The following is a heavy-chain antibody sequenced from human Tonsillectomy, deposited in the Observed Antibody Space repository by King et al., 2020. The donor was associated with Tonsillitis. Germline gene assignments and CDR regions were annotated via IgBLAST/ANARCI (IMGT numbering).Heavy chain of an antibody. CDR3: AKDMEGAMGYFDY. D-gene: IGHD1-26*01. Sequence: QLVQSGGGLVQPGRSLRLSCAASGFTFDDYAMHWVRQAPGKGLEWVSGISLNSGSIGYADSVKGRFTISRDNAKNSLYLQMNSLRAEDTALYYCAKDMEGAMGYFDYWGQGTLVTVSS. J-gene: IGHJ4*02. V-gene: IGHV3-9*01. CDR2: ISLNSGSI. CDR1: GFTFDDYA.